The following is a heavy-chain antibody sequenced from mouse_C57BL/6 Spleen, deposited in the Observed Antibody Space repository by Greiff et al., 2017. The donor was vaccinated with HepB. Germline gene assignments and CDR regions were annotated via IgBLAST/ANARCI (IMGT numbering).Heavy chain of an antibody. D-gene: IGHD1-1*01. V-gene: IGHV3-1*01. CDR3: ARWENYYGSSYSFPYYFDY. Sequence: DVQLQESGPGMVKPSQSLSLTCTVTGYSITSGYDWHWIRHFPGNKLEWMGYISYSGSTNYNPSLKSRISITHDTSKNHFFLKLNSVTTEDTATYYCARWENYYGSSYSFPYYFDYWGQGTTLTVSS. CDR2: ISYSGST. J-gene: IGHJ2*01. CDR1: GYSITSGYD.